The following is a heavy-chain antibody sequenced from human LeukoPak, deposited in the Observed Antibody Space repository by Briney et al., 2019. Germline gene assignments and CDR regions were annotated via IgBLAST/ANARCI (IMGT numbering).Heavy chain of an antibody. CDR3: ASPDIVVVPAAMVSR. J-gene: IGHJ3*01. CDR1: GFTFSSYS. Sequence: AGGSLRLSCAASGFTFSSYSTNWVPHAPGKGLEWGAAISSSGSYIYYADSVKSRLSISRDNAKNSLYLQMNSLRAEDTAVYYCASPDIVVVPAAMVSRWGQGIMVTVSS. V-gene: IGHV3-21*01. D-gene: IGHD2-2*01. CDR2: ISSSGSYI.